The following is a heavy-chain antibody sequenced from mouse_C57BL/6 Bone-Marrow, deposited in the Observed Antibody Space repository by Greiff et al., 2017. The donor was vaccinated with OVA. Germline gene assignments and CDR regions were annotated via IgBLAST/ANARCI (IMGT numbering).Heavy chain of an antibody. CDR1: GYAFSSSW. CDR2: IYPGDGDT. J-gene: IGHJ3*01. Sequence: QVQLQQSGPELVKPGASVKISCKASGYAFSSSWMNWVKQRPGKGLEWIGRIYPGDGDTNYNGKFKGKATLTADKSSSTAYMPLSSLTSEDSAVYFCARDYYGSSYVRFAYWGQGTLVTVSA. D-gene: IGHD1-1*01. CDR3: ARDYYGSSYVRFAY. V-gene: IGHV1-82*01.